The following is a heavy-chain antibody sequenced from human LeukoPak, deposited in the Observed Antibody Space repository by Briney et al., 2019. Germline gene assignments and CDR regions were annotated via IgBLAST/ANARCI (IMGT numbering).Heavy chain of an antibody. Sequence: GGSLRPSCAASGFIFNHYGMHWVRQAPGKGLEWVAFIRYDGLIEDYADSVKGRFTISRDNSKNTLYLQMNSLRAEDTAVYYCAKGRVQLWALFDDWGQGTLVTVSS. D-gene: IGHD5-18*01. CDR1: GFIFNHYG. CDR3: AKGRVQLWALFDD. CDR2: IRYDGLIE. J-gene: IGHJ4*02. V-gene: IGHV3-30*02.